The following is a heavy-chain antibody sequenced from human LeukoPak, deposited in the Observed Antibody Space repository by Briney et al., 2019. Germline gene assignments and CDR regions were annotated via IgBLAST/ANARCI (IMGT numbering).Heavy chain of an antibody. V-gene: IGHV4-39*01. Sequence: SETLSLTCTVSGGSISSSSYYWGWIRQPPGKGLEWIGSIYYSGSTYYNPSLKSRVTISVDTSKNQFSLKLSSVTAADTAVYYCARSDGSGSPKGTYYYYYYMDVWGKGTTVTISS. CDR2: IYYSGST. J-gene: IGHJ6*03. CDR3: ARSDGSGSPKGTYYYYYYMDV. D-gene: IGHD3-10*01. CDR1: GGSISSSSYY.